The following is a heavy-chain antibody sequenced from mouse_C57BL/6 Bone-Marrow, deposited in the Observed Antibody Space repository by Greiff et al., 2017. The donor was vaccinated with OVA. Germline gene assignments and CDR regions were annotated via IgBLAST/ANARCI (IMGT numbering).Heavy chain of an antibody. J-gene: IGHJ2*01. D-gene: IGHD1-1*01. Sequence: QVQLQQSGAELARPGASVKLSCKASGYTFTSYGISLVKQRTGQGLEWIGEIYPRSGNTYYNEKFKGKATLTADKSSSTAYMELRSLTSEDSAVYFCARRYYGSSYDWGQGTTLTVSS. CDR1: GYTFTSYG. V-gene: IGHV1-81*01. CDR2: IYPRSGNT. CDR3: ARRYYGSSYD.